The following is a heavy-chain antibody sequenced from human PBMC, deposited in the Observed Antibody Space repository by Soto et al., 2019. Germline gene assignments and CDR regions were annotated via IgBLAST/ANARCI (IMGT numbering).Heavy chain of an antibody. Sequence: SETLSLTCTVSGGSISSSSYYWGWIRQPPGKGLEWIGSIYYSGSTYYNPSLKSRVTISVDTSKNQFSLKLSSVTAADTAVYYRASPKIAFYNWFDPWGQGTLVTVSS. D-gene: IGHD3-3*02. CDR1: GGSISSSSYY. CDR2: IYYSGST. J-gene: IGHJ5*02. CDR3: ASPKIAFYNWFDP. V-gene: IGHV4-39*01.